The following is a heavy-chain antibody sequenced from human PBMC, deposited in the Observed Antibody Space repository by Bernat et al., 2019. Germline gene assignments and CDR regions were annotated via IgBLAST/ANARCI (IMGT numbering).Heavy chain of an antibody. J-gene: IGHJ4*02. CDR3: ARRVAGSRGADY. V-gene: IGHV1-3*01. D-gene: IGHD6-19*01. Sequence: QVQLVQSGAEVKKPGASVKVSCKASGYTFTSYAMHWVRQPPGQRLEWMGWINAGNGNTKYSQKFQGRVTITRDTSASTAYMELSSLRSEDTAVYYCARRVAGSRGADYWGQGTLVTVSS. CDR1: GYTFTSYA. CDR2: INAGNGNT.